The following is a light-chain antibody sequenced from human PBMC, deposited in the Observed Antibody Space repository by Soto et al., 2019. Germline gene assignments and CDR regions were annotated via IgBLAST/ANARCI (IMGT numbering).Light chain of an antibody. Sequence: QSVLTQPASVSGSPGQSITISCTGTRSDIGAYNFVSWYQQHPGKAPKLILYDVNIRPSGVSYRFSGSKSGNTASLTISGLQAEDVADSYCTSRTTSTTMIFGRGTKVTVL. CDR2: DVN. J-gene: IGLJ2*01. CDR3: TSRTTSTTMI. CDR1: RSDIGAYNF. V-gene: IGLV2-14*03.